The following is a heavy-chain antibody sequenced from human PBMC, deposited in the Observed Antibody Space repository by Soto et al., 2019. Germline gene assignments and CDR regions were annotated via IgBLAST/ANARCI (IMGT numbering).Heavy chain of an antibody. CDR2: ISGSGGST. Sequence: GFLRLSCAASGFTFSNFAMNWVRQAPGKGLEWISVISGSGGSTYYADSVKGRFTISRDNSKNTLYLQMNSLRAEDTAVYYCAKRASGSYFDYWSQGTLVTVSS. V-gene: IGHV3-23*01. CDR3: AKRASGSYFDY. CDR1: GFTFSNFA. J-gene: IGHJ4*02. D-gene: IGHD3-10*01.